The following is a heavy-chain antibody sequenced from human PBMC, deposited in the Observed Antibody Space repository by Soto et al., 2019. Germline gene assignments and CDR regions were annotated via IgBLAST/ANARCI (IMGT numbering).Heavy chain of an antibody. V-gene: IGHV4-31*03. CDR2: IYYTGTT. D-gene: IGHD4-17*01. CDR1: GGSISSSSYY. Sequence: SETLSLTCSVSGGSISSSSYYWGWIRQHPGKGLEWIGYIYYTGTTYYNSSLKSRVTISADTSKNQFSLKLSSVTAADTAVYYCARSPGTVTTSSPHYYYYDGMDVWGQGTTVTVSS. CDR3: ARSPGTVTTSSPHYYYYDGMDV. J-gene: IGHJ6*02.